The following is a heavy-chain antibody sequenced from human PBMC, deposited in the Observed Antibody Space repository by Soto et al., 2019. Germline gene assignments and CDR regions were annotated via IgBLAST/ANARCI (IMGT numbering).Heavy chain of an antibody. J-gene: IGHJ5*02. CDR1: GFSLTSNGVG. D-gene: IGHD2-8*01. Sequence: QISLKESGPTLVQPTQTLTVTCTFSGFSLTSNGVGVDWIRQPPGKALEWLALIYWDDTERYSPSLKTRLTITKDTAKNQVVLTMTYIDPVYTATYYCAHEVYGSDNGNDPWGQGTLVTVSS. V-gene: IGHV2-5*02. CDR2: IYWDDTE. CDR3: AHEVYGSDNGNDP.